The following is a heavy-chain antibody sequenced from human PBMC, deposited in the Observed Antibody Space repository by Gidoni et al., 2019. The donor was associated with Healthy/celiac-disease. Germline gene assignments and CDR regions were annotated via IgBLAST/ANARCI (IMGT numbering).Heavy chain of an antibody. CDR1: GYTLTELP. CDR2: VDPEDGET. J-gene: IGHJ3*02. Sequence: QVQLVQSGADERRPGAPVNMSGTVAGYTLTELPMHSVRQAPGKGLEWMGGVDPEDGETIYAQKCQGRVTMTEDTSTDTAYMELSSLRSEDTAVYYCATDFATGACDIWGQGTMVNVSS. V-gene: IGHV1-24*01. CDR3: ATDFATGACDI.